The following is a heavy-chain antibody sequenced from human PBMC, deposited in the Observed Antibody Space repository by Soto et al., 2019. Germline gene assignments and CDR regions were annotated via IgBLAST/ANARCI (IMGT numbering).Heavy chain of an antibody. V-gene: IGHV3-30*18. D-gene: IGHD1-26*01. CDR1: GFTFSSYG. J-gene: IGHJ6*02. CDR3: AKDLGYSGSYYGHYYYGMDV. CDR2: ISYDGSNK. Sequence: GGSLRLSCAASGFTFSSYGMHWVRQAPGKGLEWVAVISYDGSNKYYADSVKGRFTISRDNSKNTLYLQMNSLRAEDTAVYYCAKDLGYSGSYYGHYYYGMDVWGQGTTVTVSS.